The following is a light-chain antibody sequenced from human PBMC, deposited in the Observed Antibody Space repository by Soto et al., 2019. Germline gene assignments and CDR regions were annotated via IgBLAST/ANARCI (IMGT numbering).Light chain of an antibody. CDR3: HHYHRYPQT. V-gene: IGKV3-20*01. CDR2: RAS. CDR1: QSTSSTH. J-gene: IGKJ1*01. Sequence: EILFTQSPYTLSLSPGERATLSCRVSQSTSSTHCVWFQQKPGQAPSLLIFRASSTATVNPDRFSAWGSGTDFTLTISRVDPADFAFSSCHHYHRYPQTFGQGTKVDIK.